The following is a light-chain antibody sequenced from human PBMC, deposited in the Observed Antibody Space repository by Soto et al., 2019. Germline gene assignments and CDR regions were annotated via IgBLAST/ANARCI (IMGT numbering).Light chain of an antibody. Sequence: EIVLSQSPGTLSLSPGERATLSCRASQRVADTYLAWYQQKPGQAPRLLIYGASRRATGIPERFSGSGSETDFTLTISRLEPEDFAVFYCHHYGSSPPVTFGQGTRVELK. CDR1: QRVADTY. CDR3: HHYGSSPPVT. V-gene: IGKV3-20*01. J-gene: IGKJ1*01. CDR2: GAS.